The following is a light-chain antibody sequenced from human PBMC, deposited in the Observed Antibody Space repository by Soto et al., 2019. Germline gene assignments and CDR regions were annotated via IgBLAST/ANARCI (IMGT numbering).Light chain of an antibody. J-gene: IGKJ1*01. CDR3: QQYNNWPFS. CDR1: QSVSSSY. CDR2: GAS. V-gene: IGKV3-20*01. Sequence: EIVLAQSPGTLSLSPGERATLSCRASQSVSSSYLAWYQQKPGQAPRLLIYGASSRATGVPARFSATGSETDFTLTISGLQSEDSAVYFCQQYNNWPFSFGQGTKVDIK.